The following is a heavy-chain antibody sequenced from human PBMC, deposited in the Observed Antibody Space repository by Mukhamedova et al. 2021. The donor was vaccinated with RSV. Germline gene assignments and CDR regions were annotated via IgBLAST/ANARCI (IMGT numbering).Heavy chain of an antibody. Sequence: FSRSWMSWVRQAPGKGLEWVANIRPDGSDKSYVDSVKGRFTISRDNAKNSLYLQMNSLRAEDTAVYYCAKDNFDIRGQGTLVTV. V-gene: IGHV3-7*04. D-gene: IGHD3-9*01. CDR3: AKDNFDI. J-gene: IGHJ4*02. CDR1: FSRSW. CDR2: IRPDGSDK.